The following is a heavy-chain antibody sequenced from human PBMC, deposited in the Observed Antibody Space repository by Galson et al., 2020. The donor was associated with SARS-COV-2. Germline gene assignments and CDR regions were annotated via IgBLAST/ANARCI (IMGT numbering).Heavy chain of an antibody. CDR2: ISSSGDTI. V-gene: IGHV3-11*04. CDR3: AREVRSSNNDAFDI. Sequence: NSGGYLRLSCAASGFTFSDYYMSWIRQAPGKGLEWVSYISSSGDTIYYADSVKGRFTMSRDNAKNSLYLQMNSLRAEDTAVYYCAREVRSSNNDAFDIWGQGTMVTVSS. CDR1: GFTFSDYY. D-gene: IGHD6-13*01. J-gene: IGHJ3*02.